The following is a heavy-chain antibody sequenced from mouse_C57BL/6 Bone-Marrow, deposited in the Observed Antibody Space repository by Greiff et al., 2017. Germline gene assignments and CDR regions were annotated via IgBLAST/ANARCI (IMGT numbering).Heavy chain of an antibody. CDR1: GYTFTDYY. Sequence: VQLVESGAELVRPGASVKLSCKASGYTFTDYYINWVKQRPGQGLEWIARIYPGSGNTYYNEKFKGKATLTAEKSSSTAYMQLSSLTSEDSAVYFCARHYGNGKDAMDYWGQGTSVTVSS. D-gene: IGHD2-1*01. J-gene: IGHJ4*01. CDR3: ARHYGNGKDAMDY. V-gene: IGHV1-76*01. CDR2: IYPGSGNT.